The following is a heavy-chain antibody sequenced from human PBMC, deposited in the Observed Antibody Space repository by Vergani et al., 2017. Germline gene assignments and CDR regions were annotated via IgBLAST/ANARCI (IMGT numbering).Heavy chain of an antibody. CDR1: GSSISSYY. CDR3: AREVWGNDYYYYYMDV. Sequence: QVQLQESGPGLVKPSETLSLPCTVSGSSISSYYWSWIRQPPGKGLEWIGYIYYSGSTNYNPSLKSRVTISVDTSKNQFSLKLSSVTAADTAVYYCAREVWGNDYYYYYMDVWGKG. V-gene: IGHV4-59*01. D-gene: IGHD3-16*01. J-gene: IGHJ6*03. CDR2: IYYSGST.